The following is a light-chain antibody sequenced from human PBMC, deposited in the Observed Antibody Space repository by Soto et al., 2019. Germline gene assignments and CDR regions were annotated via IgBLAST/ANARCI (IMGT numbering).Light chain of an antibody. CDR2: DAS. Sequence: DIQMTQSPSSLSSSVGDRVTITCQASQDVSNYLNWYQQKLGKAPKLLIYDASNLETRVPSRFSGSGSGTYVIVTISSLQPEDFATYYCQQYSNLITFGQGTRLEIK. CDR1: QDVSNY. CDR3: QQYSNLIT. V-gene: IGKV1-33*01. J-gene: IGKJ5*01.